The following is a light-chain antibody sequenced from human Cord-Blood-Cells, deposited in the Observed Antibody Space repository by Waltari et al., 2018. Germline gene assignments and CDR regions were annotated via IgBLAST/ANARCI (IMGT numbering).Light chain of an antibody. CDR3: SSYTSSSTLV. CDR1: SSAVGRYNY. V-gene: IGLV2-14*01. J-gene: IGLJ1*01. Sequence: QSALTQPASASASPGQPITIPCTRTSSAVGRYNYVSWYQQHPGKAPKLMIYDVSNRPSGVSNRFSGSKSGNTASLTISGLQAEDEADYYCSSYTSSSTLVFGTGTKVTVL. CDR2: DVS.